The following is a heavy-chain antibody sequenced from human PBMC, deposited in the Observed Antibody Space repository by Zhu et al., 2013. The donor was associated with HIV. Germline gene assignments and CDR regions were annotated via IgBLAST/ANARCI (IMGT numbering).Heavy chain of an antibody. J-gene: IGHJ4*02. V-gene: IGHV1-3*01. Sequence: QVQLVQSGAEVKKPGASVKVSCKASGYTFTDYAMYWVRQAPGQRLEWMGWINAGNGKTKYSQNFQGRVTISVDTSKNQFSLKLSSVTAADTAVYYCARADTTGYCSSTSCYGGTTYFDYWGQGTLVTVSS. CDR1: GYTFTDYA. CDR2: INAGNGKT. CDR3: ARADTTGYCSSTSCYGGTTYFDY. D-gene: IGHD2-2*01.